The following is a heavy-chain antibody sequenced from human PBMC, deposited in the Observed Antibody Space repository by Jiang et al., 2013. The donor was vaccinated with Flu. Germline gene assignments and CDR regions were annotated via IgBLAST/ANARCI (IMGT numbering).Heavy chain of an antibody. V-gene: IGHV1-69*06. Sequence: VQLVESGAELKKPGSSVKVSCKASGDTFSNAISWVRQAPGQGLEWMGGIIPIFDTTNYAQKFQGRVTITADKSTTTAYLELSSLTSDDTAVYYCARGHYTGYDYGLGFDYWGQGTLVTVAS. CDR3: ARGHYTGYDYGLGFDY. CDR2: IIPIFDTT. J-gene: IGHJ4*02. D-gene: IGHD5-12*01. CDR1: GDTFSNA.